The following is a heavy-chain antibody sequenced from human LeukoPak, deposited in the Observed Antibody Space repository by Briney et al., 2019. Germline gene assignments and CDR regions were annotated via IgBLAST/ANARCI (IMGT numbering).Heavy chain of an antibody. CDR3: ATTGFDCSGGSCYWYGMDV. CDR1: GGTFSSYA. V-gene: IGHV1-69*04. D-gene: IGHD2-15*01. CDR2: IIPILGIA. Sequence: KVSCKASGGTFSSYAISWVRQAPGQGLEWMGRIIPILGIANYAQKFQGRVTITADKSTSTAYMELSSLRSEDTAVYYCATTGFDCSGGSCYWYGMDVWGQGTTVTVSS. J-gene: IGHJ6*02.